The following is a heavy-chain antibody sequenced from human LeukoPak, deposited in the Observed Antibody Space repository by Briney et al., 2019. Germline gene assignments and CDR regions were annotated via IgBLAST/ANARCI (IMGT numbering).Heavy chain of an antibody. CDR3: ARSDLATITAGPFEY. V-gene: IGHV1-18*01. J-gene: IGHJ4*02. Sequence: ASVQVSCQASGYTFSTYGITWVRQARGQGLEWMGWISGHQGNTKYAQNFQGRVTMTIDTSTSTAYMDLRSLRSDDTAIYFCARSDLATITAGPFEYWGQGTLVAVSS. CDR2: ISGHQGNT. CDR1: GYTFSTYG. D-gene: IGHD5-12*01.